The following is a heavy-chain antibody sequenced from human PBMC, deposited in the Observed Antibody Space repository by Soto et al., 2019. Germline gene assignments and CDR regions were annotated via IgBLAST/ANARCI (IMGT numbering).Heavy chain of an antibody. CDR1: GYTFHRYY. V-gene: IGHV1-46*02. Sequence: GSMKGSCQASGYTFHRYYIDLVRQAPGQGLEWMGIINPSGGITSYAQKFQGRVTMTRDTSTSTVYMELSSLRSEDTAVYYCARALWFGAYYYGMDVWGQGTTVTVSS. CDR3: ARALWFGAYYYGMDV. CDR2: INPSGGIT. J-gene: IGHJ6*02. D-gene: IGHD3-10*01.